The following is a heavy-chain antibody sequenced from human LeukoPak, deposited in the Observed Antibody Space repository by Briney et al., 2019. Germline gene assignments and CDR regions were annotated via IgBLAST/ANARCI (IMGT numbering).Heavy chain of an antibody. J-gene: IGHJ5*02. CDR1: GFTFSSYA. D-gene: IGHD3-16*01. CDR3: AKLMGGDKPWFDP. V-gene: IGHV3-23*01. Sequence: GSLRLSCAASGFTFSSYARSWVRQAPGKGLEWVSAIIGSGGSTYYEDSVKGRFTISRDNSKNTLYLQMNSLRAEDTAVYYCAKLMGGDKPWFDPWGQGTLVTVSS. CDR2: IIGSGGST.